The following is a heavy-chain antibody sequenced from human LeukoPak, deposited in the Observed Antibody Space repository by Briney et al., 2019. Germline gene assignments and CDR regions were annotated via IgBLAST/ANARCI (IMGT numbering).Heavy chain of an antibody. V-gene: IGHV1-18*01. J-gene: IGHJ2*01. D-gene: IGHD3-22*01. Sequence: ASVKVSCTASGYTFTSYGISWVRQAPGQGLGWMGRISAYNGNTNYAQKLQGRVTMTTDTSTSTAYMELRSLRSDDTAVYYCARCDYYDSSGSEGYFDLWGRGTLVTVSS. CDR2: ISAYNGNT. CDR3: ARCDYYDSSGSEGYFDL. CDR1: GYTFTSYG.